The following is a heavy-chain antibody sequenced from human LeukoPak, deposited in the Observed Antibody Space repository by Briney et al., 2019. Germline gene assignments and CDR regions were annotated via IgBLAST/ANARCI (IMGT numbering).Heavy chain of an antibody. CDR3: AKQDIVVVPAPLSKRGFDY. CDR1: GFTFNNYA. Sequence: GGSLRLSCAASGFTFNNYAMSWVRQAPGKGLEWVSAISGSGGSTYYADSVKGRFTISRDNSKNTLYLQMNSLRAEDTAVYYCAKQDIVVVPAPLSKRGFDYWGQGTLVTVSS. V-gene: IGHV3-23*01. CDR2: ISGSGGST. J-gene: IGHJ4*02. D-gene: IGHD2-2*01.